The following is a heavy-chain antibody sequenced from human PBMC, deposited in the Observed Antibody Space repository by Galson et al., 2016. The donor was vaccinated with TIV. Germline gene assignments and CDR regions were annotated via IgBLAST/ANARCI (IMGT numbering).Heavy chain of an antibody. Sequence: PALVKPTQTLTLTCTFSGFSLTTPGMCVSWIRQPPGKALEWLARIDWEDDKYYGTSLKTRLTVSKDTSKNQVVLKMTNLDPADTATYYFSRSSGWSLEDWGRGTMVSVSS. D-gene: IGHD6-19*01. CDR3: SRSSGWSLED. V-gene: IGHV2-70*11. CDR1: GFSLTTPGMC. J-gene: IGHJ4*02. CDR2: IDWEDDK.